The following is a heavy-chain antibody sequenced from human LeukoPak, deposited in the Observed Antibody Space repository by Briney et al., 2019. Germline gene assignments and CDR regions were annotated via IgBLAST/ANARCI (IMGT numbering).Heavy chain of an antibody. CDR2: ISAYNGNT. CDR1: GYTFTSYG. D-gene: IGHD3-22*01. Sequence: ASVKVSCKASGYTFTSYGISWVRQAPGQGLEWMGWISAYNGNTNYAQKLQGRVTMTTDTSTSTAYMELRSPRSDDTAVYYCARLGTTYYDSSGYYSNWFDPWGQGTLVTVSS. V-gene: IGHV1-18*01. J-gene: IGHJ5*02. CDR3: ARLGTTYYDSSGYYSNWFDP.